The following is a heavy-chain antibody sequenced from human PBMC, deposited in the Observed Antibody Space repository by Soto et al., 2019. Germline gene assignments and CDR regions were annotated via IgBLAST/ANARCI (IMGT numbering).Heavy chain of an antibody. CDR2: ISYDGSNK. D-gene: IGHD2-2*01. CDR1: GFTFSSYG. J-gene: IGHJ6*03. Sequence: GGSLRLSCAASGFTFSSYGMHWVRQAPGKGLEWVAVISYDGSNKYYADSVKGRFTISRDNSKNTLYPQMNSLRAEDTAVYYCANEVGVPAAMFSPYYYYMDVWGKGTTVTVSS. CDR3: ANEVGVPAAMFSPYYYYMDV. V-gene: IGHV3-30*18.